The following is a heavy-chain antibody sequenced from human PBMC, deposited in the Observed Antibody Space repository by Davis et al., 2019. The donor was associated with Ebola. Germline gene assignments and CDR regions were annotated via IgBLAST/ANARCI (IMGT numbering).Heavy chain of an antibody. CDR3: ARDGPNYDVDY. Sequence: GGSLRLSCAASEFTFSSYSMNWVRQAPGKGLEWVAFIRSEATSQDYGTSVQGRFFISRDDSKNTLYLQMNSLRVDDTAVYFCARDGPNYDVDYWGQGTLVTVSS. CDR1: EFTFSSYS. CDR2: IRSEATSQ. J-gene: IGHJ4*02. D-gene: IGHD3-22*01. V-gene: IGHV3-30*02.